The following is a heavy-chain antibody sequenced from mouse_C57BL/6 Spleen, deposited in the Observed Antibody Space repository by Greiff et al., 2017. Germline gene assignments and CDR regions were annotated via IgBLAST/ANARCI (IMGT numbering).Heavy chain of an antibody. CDR3: ARVNYYGLYYYAMDY. CDR1: GISITTGNYR. CDR2: IYYSGTI. V-gene: IGHV3-5*01. Sequence: EVQLQQSGPGLVKPSQTVFLTCTVTGISITTGNYRWSWIRQFPGNKLEWIGYIYYSGTITYNPSLTSRTTITRDTPKNQFFLEMNSLTAEDTATYYCARVNYYGLYYYAMDYWGQGTSVTVSS. D-gene: IGHD1-1*01. J-gene: IGHJ4*01.